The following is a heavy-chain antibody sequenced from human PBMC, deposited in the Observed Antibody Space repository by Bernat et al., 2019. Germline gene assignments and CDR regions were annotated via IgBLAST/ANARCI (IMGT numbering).Heavy chain of an antibody. CDR1: GFTFSDYY. D-gene: IGHD3-10*01. V-gene: IGHV3-11*06. CDR3: ARGDYYGSGSPFDY. Sequence: QVQLVESGGGLVKPGGSLRLSCAASGFTFSDYYISWIRQAPGKGLDWVSYISSSSSYTNYADSVKGRFTISRDNAKNSLYLQMNSLRAEDTAVYYCARGDYYGSGSPFDYWGQGTLVTVSS. CDR2: ISSSSSYT. J-gene: IGHJ4*02.